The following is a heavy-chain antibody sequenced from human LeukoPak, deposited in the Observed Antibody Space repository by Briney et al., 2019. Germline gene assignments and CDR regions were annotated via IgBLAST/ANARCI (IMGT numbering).Heavy chain of an antibody. J-gene: IGHJ2*01. CDR3: ARDYFSRAALVGYFDL. D-gene: IGHD2-15*01. CDR1: GFTFSSYS. Sequence: GGSLRLSCAASGFTFSSYSINWVRQAPGKGLEWVSCVSSTSSFIYYADSVKGRFTISRDNAKNSLYLQMNSLRAEDTAVYYCARDYFSRAALVGYFDLWGRGTLVTASS. V-gene: IGHV3-21*01. CDR2: VSSTSSFI.